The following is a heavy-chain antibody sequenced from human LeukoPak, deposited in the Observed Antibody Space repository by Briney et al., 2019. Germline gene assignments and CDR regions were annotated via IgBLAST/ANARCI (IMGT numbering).Heavy chain of an antibody. CDR2: IKEDGSET. J-gene: IGHJ4*02. D-gene: IGHD4-17*01. CDR1: GFTFSNYW. CDR3: ARALKGTTVITHSVGY. V-gene: IGHV3-7*01. Sequence: GGSLRLSCAASGFTFSNYWMSWVRQAPGKGLEWVANIKEDGSETYYVDSVKGRFTISRDNAKNSLYLQMYSLRDEDTAVCYCARALKGTTVITHSVGYWGQGTLVTVSS.